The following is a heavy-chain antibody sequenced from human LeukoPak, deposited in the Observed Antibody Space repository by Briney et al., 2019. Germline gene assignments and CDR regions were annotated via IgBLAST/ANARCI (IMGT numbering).Heavy chain of an antibody. Sequence: SETLSLTCTVSGGSISSGSYYWSWIRQPAGKGLEWIGRIYTRGSTNYNPSLKTRVTISVDTSKNQFSLKLSSVTAADTAVSYCARGGYCGGDCYFYYWGQGTLVTVSS. J-gene: IGHJ4*02. CDR1: GGSISSGSYY. CDR2: IYTRGST. V-gene: IGHV4-61*02. D-gene: IGHD2-21*02. CDR3: ARGGYCGGDCYFYY.